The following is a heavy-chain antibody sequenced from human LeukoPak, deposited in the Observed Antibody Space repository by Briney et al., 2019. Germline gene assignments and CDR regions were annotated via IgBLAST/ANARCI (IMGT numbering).Heavy chain of an antibody. J-gene: IGHJ4*02. D-gene: IGHD1-1*01. CDR2: IYYSGST. V-gene: IGHV4-39*01. Sequence: SETLSLTCTVSGGSISSSSYYWGWIHQPPGKGLEWIGSIYYSGSTYYNPSLKSRVTISVDTSKNQFSLKLSSVTAAGTAVYYCARGGRPWKVYYFDYWGQGTLVAVSS. CDR1: GGSISSSSYY. CDR3: ARGGRPWKVYYFDY.